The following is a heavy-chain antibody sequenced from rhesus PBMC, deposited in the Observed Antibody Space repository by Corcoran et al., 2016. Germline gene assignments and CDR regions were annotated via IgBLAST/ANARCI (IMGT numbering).Heavy chain of an antibody. Sequence: QVQLQESGPGLVKPSEPLSLTCAVFGDSISGDKWWSWIRQPPGKGRGWIGYIHGTTDSNHYNPSLRSRCTLSTDASKSHFSLILRALSAADTAVYFCARHTPGGGGRTVRFDVWGPGILVTVSS. CDR3: ARHTPGGGGRTVRFDV. V-gene: IGHV4-65*01. D-gene: IGHD1-14*01. J-gene: IGHJ5-1*01. CDR2: IHGTTDSN. CDR1: GDSISGDKW.